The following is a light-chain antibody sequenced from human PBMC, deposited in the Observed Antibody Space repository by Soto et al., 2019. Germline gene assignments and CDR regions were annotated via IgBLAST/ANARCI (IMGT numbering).Light chain of an antibody. CDR3: QQYNSQWT. CDR2: KAS. J-gene: IGKJ1*01. V-gene: IGKV1-5*03. Sequence: IPMTQSPSTLSGSLGDRLTITCRASQSISSWLAWYQQKPGRAPKLLIYKASSLESGVPSRFSGSGSGTEFTLTISSLQPDDFATYYCQQYNSQWTFGQGTKVDI. CDR1: QSISSW.